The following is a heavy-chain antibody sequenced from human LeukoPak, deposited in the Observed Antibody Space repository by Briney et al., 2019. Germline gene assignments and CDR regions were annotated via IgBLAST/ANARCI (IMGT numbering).Heavy chain of an antibody. CDR1: GYTFTSYA. Sequence: ASVKVSCKASGYTFTSYAMHWVRQAPGQGLEWMGIINPSGGSTSYAQKFQGRVTMTRDTSTSTVYMELSSLRSEDTAVYYCAGPDFWSGSYYYGMDVWGQGTTVTVSS. CDR2: INPSGGST. J-gene: IGHJ6*02. D-gene: IGHD3-3*01. V-gene: IGHV1-46*01. CDR3: AGPDFWSGSYYYGMDV.